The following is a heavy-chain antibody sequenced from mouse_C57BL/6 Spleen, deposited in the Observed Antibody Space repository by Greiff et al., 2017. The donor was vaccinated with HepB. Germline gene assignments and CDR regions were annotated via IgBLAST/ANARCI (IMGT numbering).Heavy chain of an antibody. Sequence: QVQLQQPGAELVRPGSSVKLSCKASGYTFTSYWMHWVKQRPIQGLEWIGNIDPSDSETHYNQKFKDKATLTVDKSSSTAYMQLSSLTSEDSAVYYCARGEDSSGPFAYWGQGTLVTVSA. CDR1: GYTFTSYW. CDR3: ARGEDSSGPFAY. CDR2: IDPSDSET. D-gene: IGHD3-2*02. V-gene: IGHV1-52*01. J-gene: IGHJ3*01.